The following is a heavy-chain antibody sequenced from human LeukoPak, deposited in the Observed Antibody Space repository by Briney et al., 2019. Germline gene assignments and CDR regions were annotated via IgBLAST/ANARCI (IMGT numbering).Heavy chain of an antibody. D-gene: IGHD1-26*01. V-gene: IGHV1-24*01. J-gene: IGHJ4*02. Sequence: ASVKVSCKVSGYTLTELSMHWVRQAPGKGLEWMGGFDPEDGETIYAQKFQGRVTMTRDTSTSTVYMELSSLRSEDTAVYYCARDGIVGATRIDYWGQGTLVTVSS. CDR2: FDPEDGET. CDR3: ARDGIVGATRIDY. CDR1: GYTLTELS.